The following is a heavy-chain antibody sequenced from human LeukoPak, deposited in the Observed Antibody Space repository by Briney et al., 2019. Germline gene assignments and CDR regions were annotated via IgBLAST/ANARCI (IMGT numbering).Heavy chain of an antibody. J-gene: IGHJ4*02. CDR2: LSGSGGSP. Sequence: PGGSLRLSCAASGFTFSSYDMIWVRQAPGKGLEGVSSLSGSGGSPNYANSVKGRFTISRDNSKNTLYLQMNSLRAEDTAVYYCANALGGGNTWYYFDCWGQGTLVTVSS. CDR3: ANALGGGNTWYYFDC. D-gene: IGHD6-13*01. CDR1: GFTFSSYD. V-gene: IGHV3-23*01.